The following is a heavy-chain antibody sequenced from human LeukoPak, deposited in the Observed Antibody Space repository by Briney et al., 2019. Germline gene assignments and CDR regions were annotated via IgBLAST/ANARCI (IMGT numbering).Heavy chain of an antibody. CDR3: ARDETDIVVVPAVRPYGMDV. CDR1: GYSFTGYY. D-gene: IGHD2-2*01. Sequence: ASVKVSCKASGYSFTGYYMHWVRQAPGQGLEWMGRINPNSGGTNYAQKFQGRVTMTRDTSISTAYMELSRLRSDDTAVYYCARDETDIVVVPAVRPYGMDVWGQGTTVTDSS. CDR2: INPNSGGT. V-gene: IGHV1-2*06. J-gene: IGHJ6*02.